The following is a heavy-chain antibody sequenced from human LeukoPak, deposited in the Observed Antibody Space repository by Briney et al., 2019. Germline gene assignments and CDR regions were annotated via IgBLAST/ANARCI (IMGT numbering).Heavy chain of an antibody. Sequence: PRGSLRLSCAASGFTFSDYYMSWIRQAPGKGLEWVSYISSSGTTIYYADSVKGRFTISRDNAKNSLYLQMNSLRAEDTAVYYCARESYYYDSSGYYVYYFDYWGQGTLVTVSS. CDR3: ARESYYYDSSGYYVYYFDY. CDR2: ISSSGTTI. D-gene: IGHD3-22*01. J-gene: IGHJ4*02. CDR1: GFTFSDYY. V-gene: IGHV3-11*01.